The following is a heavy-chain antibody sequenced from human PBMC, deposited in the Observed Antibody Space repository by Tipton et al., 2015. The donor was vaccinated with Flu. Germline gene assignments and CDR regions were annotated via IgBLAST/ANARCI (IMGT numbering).Heavy chain of an antibody. CDR3: AGGTGWLIDY. Sequence: SLRLSCEASGFTFNSYWMNWVRQAPGKGLEWVANIKKDGSEKYYVDSLKGRFTISRDNAKNSLYLQMNSLRVEDTAVYYCAGGTGWLIDYWGQGTLVTVSS. V-gene: IGHV3-7*01. CDR2: IKKDGSEK. D-gene: IGHD6-19*01. CDR1: GFTFNSYW. J-gene: IGHJ4*02.